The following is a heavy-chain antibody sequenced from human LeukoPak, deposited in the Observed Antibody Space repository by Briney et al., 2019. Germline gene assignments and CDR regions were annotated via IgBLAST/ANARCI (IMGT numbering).Heavy chain of an antibody. CDR2: ISGSGGST. J-gene: IGHJ6*02. Sequence: GGSLRLSCAASGFTFSSYAMSWVRQAPGKGLEWVSAISGSGGSTYYADSVKGRFTISRDNSKNTLYLQMNSLRAEDTAVYYCARDRPHYYYYYGMDVWGQGTTVTVSS. V-gene: IGHV3-23*01. CDR3: ARDRPHYYYYYGMDV. CDR1: GFTFSSYA.